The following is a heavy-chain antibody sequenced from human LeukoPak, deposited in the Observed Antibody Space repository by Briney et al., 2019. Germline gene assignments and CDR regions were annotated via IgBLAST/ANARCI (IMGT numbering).Heavy chain of an antibody. D-gene: IGHD2-21*01. V-gene: IGHV4-59*08. CDR2: IYYSGST. Sequence: SETLSLTCTVSGGSISSYYWSWIRQPPGKGLEWIGYIYYSGSTNYNPSLKSRVTISVDTSKNQFSLKLSSVTAADTAVYYCARCGSRSSRRPWFDPWGQGTLVTVSS. CDR1: GGSISSYY. CDR3: ARCGSRSSRRPWFDP. J-gene: IGHJ5*02.